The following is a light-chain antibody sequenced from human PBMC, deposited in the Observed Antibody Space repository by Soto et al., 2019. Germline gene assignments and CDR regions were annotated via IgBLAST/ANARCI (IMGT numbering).Light chain of an antibody. CDR1: QGISND. CDR3: QQYNSYPLT. CDR2: TAS. J-gene: IGKJ2*01. V-gene: IGKV1-16*02. Sequence: DIQMTQSPSSLSASVGDRVTITCRASQGISNDLAWFQQKPGKAPKTLIHTASTLQTGAPSKFSGSGSGTDFTLIISSLQPEDIATYYCQQYNSYPLTIGQGTRLEI.